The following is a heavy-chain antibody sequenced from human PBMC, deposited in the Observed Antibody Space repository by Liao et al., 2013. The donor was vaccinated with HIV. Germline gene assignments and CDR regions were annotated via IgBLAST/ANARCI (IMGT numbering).Heavy chain of an antibody. CDR2: IFISGNTGST. V-gene: IGHV4-61*02. Sequence: QMQLQESGPGLVKPSQTLSLTCTVSGGSISFSSYYWSWIRQPAGEGLEWIGRIFISGNTGSTNYNPSLKSRVTMSLDTSKSQISFNLTSVTAADTAVYYCARAKFLEWPLDYWGQGVLVTVSS. J-gene: IGHJ4*02. D-gene: IGHD3-3*01. CDR1: GGSISFSSYY. CDR3: ARAKFLEWPLDY.